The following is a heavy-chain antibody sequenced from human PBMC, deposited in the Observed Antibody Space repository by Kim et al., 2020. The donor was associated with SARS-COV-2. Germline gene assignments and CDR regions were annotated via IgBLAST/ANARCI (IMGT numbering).Heavy chain of an antibody. D-gene: IGHD6-6*01. J-gene: IGHJ4*02. CDR1: GFTFSSYG. V-gene: IGHV3-33*01. CDR2: IFYDGSYK. Sequence: GGSLRLSCAASGFTFSSYGMHWVRQAPGKGLEWVALIFYDGSYKNYADSVKGRFTISRDNSKNTLYLQMNSLRAEDTAVYYCARGSSHYFDYWGQGTLVT. CDR3: ARGSSHYFDY.